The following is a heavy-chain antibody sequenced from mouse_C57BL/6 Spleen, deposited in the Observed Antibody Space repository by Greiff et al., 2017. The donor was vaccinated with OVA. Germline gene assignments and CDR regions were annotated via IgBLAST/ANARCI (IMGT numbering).Heavy chain of an antibody. V-gene: IGHV5-4*03. CDR2: ISDGGSYT. CDR3: ARVYGSSYVELVWYIDV. CDR1: GFTFSSYA. J-gene: IGHJ1*03. Sequence: EVKLVESGGGLVKPGGSLKLSCAASGFTFSSYAMSWVRQTPEKRLEWVATISDGGSYTYYPDNVKGRFPISRDNAKNNLYLQMSHLKSEDTAIDYCARVYGSSYVELVWYIDVWGTGTTVTVSS. D-gene: IGHD1-1*01.